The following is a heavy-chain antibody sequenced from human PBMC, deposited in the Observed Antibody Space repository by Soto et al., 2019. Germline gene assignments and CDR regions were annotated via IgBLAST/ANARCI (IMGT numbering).Heavy chain of an antibody. Sequence: QITLKESGPTLVKPTQTLTLTCTFSGFSLSTSGVGVGWIRQPPGKALEWLALIYWDDDKRYSPSLKSRLTITKDTSKNLVVLTMTNMDPVDTATYYCAHRLPVGTAMEPFYFDYWGQGTLVTVSS. D-gene: IGHD5-18*01. J-gene: IGHJ4*02. CDR3: AHRLPVGTAMEPFYFDY. CDR1: GFSLSTSGVG. CDR2: IYWDDDK. V-gene: IGHV2-5*02.